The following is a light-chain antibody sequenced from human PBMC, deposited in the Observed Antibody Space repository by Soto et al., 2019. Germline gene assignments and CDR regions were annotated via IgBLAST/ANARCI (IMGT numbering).Light chain of an antibody. CDR2: AAS. Sequence: DIQMTQSPSSLFASVGDRVTITCRASQSISSYLNWYQQKPGKAPKLLIYAASSLQSGVPSRFSGSGSGTDFTLTISSLQPEDFATYYCQQSYSTLVTFGQGTKVEIK. CDR1: QSISSY. J-gene: IGKJ1*01. CDR3: QQSYSTLVT. V-gene: IGKV1-39*01.